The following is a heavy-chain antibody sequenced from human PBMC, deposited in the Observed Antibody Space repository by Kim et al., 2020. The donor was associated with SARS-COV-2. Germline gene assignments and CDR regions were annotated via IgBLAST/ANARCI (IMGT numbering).Heavy chain of an antibody. V-gene: IGHV4-30-2*01. D-gene: IGHD6-6*01. Sequence: YNPSLKSRVPISVDRAKNQFSPKLSSGTAADTAVYYCVRSIAGIDSHFDYWGQGTLVTVSS. J-gene: IGHJ4*02. CDR3: VRSIAGIDSHFDY.